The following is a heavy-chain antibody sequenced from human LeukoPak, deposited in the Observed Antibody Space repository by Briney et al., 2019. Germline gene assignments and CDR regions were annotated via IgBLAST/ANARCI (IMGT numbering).Heavy chain of an antibody. CDR1: GFTFSSYD. CDR2: IGTAGDT. CDR3: ARGGNYYDSSGYDFDY. J-gene: IGHJ4*02. V-gene: IGHV3-13*01. D-gene: IGHD3-22*01. Sequence: PGRSLRLSCAASGFTFSSYDMHWVRQATGKGLEWVSAIGTAGDTYYPGSVKGRFTISRENAKNSLYLQMNSLRAGDTAVYYCARGGNYYDSSGYDFDYWGQGTLVTVSS.